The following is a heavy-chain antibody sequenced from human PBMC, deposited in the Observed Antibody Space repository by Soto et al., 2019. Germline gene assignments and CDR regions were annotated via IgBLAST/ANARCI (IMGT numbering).Heavy chain of an antibody. CDR1: GISLTNSGVG. V-gene: IGHV2-5*02. CDR3: AQMDFDLYGMDV. CDR2: IYWDDAK. J-gene: IGHJ6*02. D-gene: IGHD3-9*01. Sequence: QITLTESGPTLVKPTQTLTLTCTFSGISLTNSGVGVSWIRQPPGKALEWLAVIYWDDAKHFSPSQKSRLTITKDTSKNQVGLTMTNMDSVDTATYFCAQMDFDLYGMDVWGQGTTVIVSS.